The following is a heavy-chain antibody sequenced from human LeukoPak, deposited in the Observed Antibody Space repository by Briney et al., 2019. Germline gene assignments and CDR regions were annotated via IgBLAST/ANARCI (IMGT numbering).Heavy chain of an antibody. CDR1: GFTLSSYA. D-gene: IGHD2-2*01. V-gene: IGHV3-23*01. CDR3: AKGSIVVVPAAADY. J-gene: IGHJ4*02. Sequence: PGGSLRLSCAASGFTLSSYAMSWVRQAPGKGLEWVSGISGSGGSTYYADSVKGRFTISRDNSKNTLYLQMNSLRAEDTAVYYCAKGSIVVVPAAADYWGQGTLVTVSS. CDR2: ISGSGGST.